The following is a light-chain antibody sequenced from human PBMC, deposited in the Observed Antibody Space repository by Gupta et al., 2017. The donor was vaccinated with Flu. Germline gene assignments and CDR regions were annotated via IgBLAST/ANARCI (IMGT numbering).Light chain of an antibody. J-gene: IGLJ1*01. Sequence: QSALTQPASVSGSPGQSITISCTGTSSDVGGYNYVSWYQQNPGKAPKPMIYEVSNRPSGVSNRFSGSKSGNTASLTISGLQAENEADYYCSSYTSSSTPVFGTGTKVTAL. V-gene: IGLV2-14*01. CDR2: EVS. CDR1: SSDVGGYNY. CDR3: SSYTSSSTPV.